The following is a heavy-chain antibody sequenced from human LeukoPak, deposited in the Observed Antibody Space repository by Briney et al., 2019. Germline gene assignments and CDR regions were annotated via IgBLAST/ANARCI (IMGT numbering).Heavy chain of an antibody. V-gene: IGHV4-59*08. CDR2: VHNNGRT. CDR3: AASRWYFDV. CDR1: RDSISSSY. Sequence: SETLSLTCTVSRDSISSSYWSWIRQPPGKGLEWIAYVHNNGRTSYNPSLKSRVTISIDTSKNQFSLRLRSVTAADTAVYYCAASRWYFDVWGRG. J-gene: IGHJ2*01.